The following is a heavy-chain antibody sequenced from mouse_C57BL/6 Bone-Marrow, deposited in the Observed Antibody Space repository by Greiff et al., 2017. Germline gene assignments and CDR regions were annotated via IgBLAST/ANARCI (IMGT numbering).Heavy chain of an antibody. J-gene: IGHJ1*03. Sequence: EVQLQQSGAELVRPGASVKLSCTASGFNIKDDYMHWVKQRPEQGLEWIGWIDPENGDTEYASKFQGKATITADTSSNTAYLQLSSLTSEDTAVYYCTTVYYYGSSSYWYFDVGGTGTTVTVSS. CDR1: GFNIKDDY. CDR3: TTVYYYGSSSYWYFDV. D-gene: IGHD1-1*01. V-gene: IGHV14-4*01. CDR2: IDPENGDT.